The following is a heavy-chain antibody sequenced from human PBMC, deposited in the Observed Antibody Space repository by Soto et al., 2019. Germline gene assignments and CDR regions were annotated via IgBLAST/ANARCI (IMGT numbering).Heavy chain of an antibody. CDR1: GASVAGGSYY. D-gene: IGHD3-9*01. J-gene: IGHJ6*01. V-gene: IGHV4-30-4*01. CDR3: AGGPGYCHYY. Sequence: PSETLSLTCSVSGASVAGGSYYWSWVRQPPGKGLEWIGYIPSRGRPFYNPSLSRRGTIPADTSKNLLYLQLTFVTAAAPAAYYCAGGPGYCHYY. CDR2: IPSRGRP.